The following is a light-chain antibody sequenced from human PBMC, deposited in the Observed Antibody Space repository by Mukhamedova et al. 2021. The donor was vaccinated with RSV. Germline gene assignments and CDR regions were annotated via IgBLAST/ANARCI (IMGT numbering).Light chain of an antibody. J-gene: IGKJ1*01. V-gene: IGKV1-5*03. CDR1: QSVSTL. CDR2: RAS. CDR3: LHYNTYSWT. Sequence: VTITCRASQSVSTLLAWYQQKPGKAPKLLIYRASTLESGVPSRFSGSGSGTEFTLTISSLQPGDFATYYCLHYNTYSWTFGQGT.